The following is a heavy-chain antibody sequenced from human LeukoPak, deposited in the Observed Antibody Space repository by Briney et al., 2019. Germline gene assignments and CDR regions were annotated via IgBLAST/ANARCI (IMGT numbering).Heavy chain of an antibody. V-gene: IGHV1-69*06. CDR2: TIPIFGAK. D-gene: IGHD7-27*01. CDR1: GGTFSSFG. CDR3: ASYSNWGDFDS. Sequence: ASVKVYCKASGGTFSSFGITWVRQAPGQGLEWMGGTIPIFGAKHYAQKFRGRVTVTADNSTTTTYMELSSLRFEDTALYYCASYSNWGDFDSWGQGTLVTVSS. J-gene: IGHJ4*02.